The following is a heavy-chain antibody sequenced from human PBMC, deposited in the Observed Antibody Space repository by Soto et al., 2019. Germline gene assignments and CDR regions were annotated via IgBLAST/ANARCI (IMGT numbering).Heavy chain of an antibody. V-gene: IGHV4-59*01. Sequence: SGTLSLTCAVSGCSISSYYWSWIRQPPGKGLEWIGYIYYRGSTKYNPDLKSAVTIAVDTSKNQFYQKMSSVTAADTAVNYCARDRGGYSGSDSDAFDIWGKGTMVTVSS. CDR2: IYYRGST. CDR1: GCSISSYY. CDR3: ARDRGGYSGSDSDAFDI. D-gene: IGHD1-26*01. J-gene: IGHJ3*02.